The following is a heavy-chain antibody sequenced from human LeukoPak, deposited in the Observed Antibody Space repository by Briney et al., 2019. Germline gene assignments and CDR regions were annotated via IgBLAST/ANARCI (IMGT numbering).Heavy chain of an antibody. CDR2: ISSSSSTI. V-gene: IGHV3-48*01. Sequence: GGSLRLSCVASGFTFSSYSMNWVRQAPGKGLEWVSYISSSSSTIYYADSVKGRFTISRDNAKNSLYLQMNSLRAEDTAVYYCARVGPAVARRGAFDYWGQGTLVTVSS. CDR3: ARVGPAVARRGAFDY. D-gene: IGHD6-19*01. J-gene: IGHJ4*02. CDR1: GFTFSSYS.